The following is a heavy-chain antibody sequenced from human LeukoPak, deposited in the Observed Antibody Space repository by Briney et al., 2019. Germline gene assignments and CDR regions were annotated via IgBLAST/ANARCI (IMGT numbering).Heavy chain of an antibody. CDR3: AREDYYYYGMDV. J-gene: IGHJ6*02. CDR2: ISYDGSNK. CDR1: GFTFSSYA. Sequence: GESLRLPCAASGFTFSSYAMHWVRQAPGKGLEWVAVISYDGSNKYYADSVKGRFTISRDNSKNTLYLQMNSLRAEDTAVYYCAREDYYYYGMDVWGQGTTVTVSS. V-gene: IGHV3-30*04.